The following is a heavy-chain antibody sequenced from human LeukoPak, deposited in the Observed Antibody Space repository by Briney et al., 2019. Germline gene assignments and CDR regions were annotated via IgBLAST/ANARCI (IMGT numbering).Heavy chain of an antibody. Sequence: GGSLRLSCAASGFTFSGYAMHWVRQAPGKGLEWVSAISGSGGSTYYADSVKGRFTISRDNSKNTLYLQMNSLRAEDTAVYYCAKVRDSSGYYFDYWGQGTLVTVSS. D-gene: IGHD3-22*01. CDR2: ISGSGGST. CDR1: GFTFSGYA. CDR3: AKVRDSSGYYFDY. V-gene: IGHV3-23*01. J-gene: IGHJ4*02.